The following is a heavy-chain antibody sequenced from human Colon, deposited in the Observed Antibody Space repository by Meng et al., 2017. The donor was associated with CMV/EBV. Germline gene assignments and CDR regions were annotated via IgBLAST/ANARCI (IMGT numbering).Heavy chain of an antibody. V-gene: IGHV4-34*01. D-gene: IGHD2-2*03. CDR3: ARGAYGYCSSTGCYGLRCYYGMDV. CDR2: INHSGST. CDR1: GGSSSGYY. Sequence: SETLSLTCAVYGGSSSGYYWSWIRQPPGKGLEWIGEINHSGSTNYNPSLKSRGTISVDTSQNQFSLKLSSVTAAATAVYYCARGAYGYCSSTGCYGLRCYYGMDVWGQGTTVTVSS. J-gene: IGHJ6*02.